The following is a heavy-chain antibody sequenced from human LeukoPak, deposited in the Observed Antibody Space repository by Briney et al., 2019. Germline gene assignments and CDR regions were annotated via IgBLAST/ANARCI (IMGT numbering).Heavy chain of an antibody. CDR2: INWNGGST. CDR1: GFTFDDYG. Sequence: GGSLRLSCAASGFTFDDYGMSWVRQAPGKGLEWVSGINWNGGSTGYADSVKGRFTISRDNAKNSLYLQMNSLRAEDMAFYYCAKARYSSSSLDFFDYWGQGTLVTVSS. V-gene: IGHV3-20*04. CDR3: AKARYSSSSLDFFDY. D-gene: IGHD6-13*01. J-gene: IGHJ4*02.